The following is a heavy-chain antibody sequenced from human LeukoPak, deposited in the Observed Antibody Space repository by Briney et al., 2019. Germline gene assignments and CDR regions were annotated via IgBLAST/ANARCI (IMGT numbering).Heavy chain of an antibody. CDR3: ARDDYGDYFFDF. D-gene: IGHD4-17*01. CDR1: GFTFSTYW. V-gene: IGHV3-7*01. J-gene: IGHJ4*02. CDR2: IKPDGSEK. Sequence: GWSLRLFCAASGFTFSTYWMTWVRQAPGKGLEWIANIKPDGSEKYYVDSVKGRFTISRDNAKNSLYLQLNSLRAEDTAMYYCARDDYGDYFFDFWGQGTLVTVSS.